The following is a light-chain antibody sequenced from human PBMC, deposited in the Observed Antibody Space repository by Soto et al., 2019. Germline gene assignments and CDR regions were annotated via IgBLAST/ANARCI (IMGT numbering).Light chain of an antibody. CDR1: QSISSY. V-gene: IGKV1-39*01. CDR2: AAS. Sequence: IQLTQSPSSLSASVGDRVTITCRASQSISSYLNWYQQKPGKAPKLLIYAASSLQSGVPSRFSGSGSGTDFTLTISSLQPEDFATYYCQQYNSYSWTFGQGTKVDIK. CDR3: QQYNSYSWT. J-gene: IGKJ1*01.